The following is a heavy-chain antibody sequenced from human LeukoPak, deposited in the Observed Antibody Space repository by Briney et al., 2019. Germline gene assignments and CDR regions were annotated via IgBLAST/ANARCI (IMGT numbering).Heavy chain of an antibody. CDR1: GGSISSSSYY. CDR2: IYYSGST. V-gene: IGHV4-39*07. CDR3: AKGGIAADPYYYYYYYMDV. J-gene: IGHJ6*03. D-gene: IGHD6-13*01. Sequence: SETLSLTCTVSGGSISSSSYYWGWIRQPPGKGLEWIGSIYYSGSTYYNPSLKSRVTISVDTSKNQFSLKLSSVTAADTAVYYCAKGGIAADPYYYYYYYMDVWGKGTTVTISS.